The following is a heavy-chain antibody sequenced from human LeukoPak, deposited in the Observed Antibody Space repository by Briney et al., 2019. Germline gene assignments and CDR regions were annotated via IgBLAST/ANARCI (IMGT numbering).Heavy chain of an antibody. CDR1: GGSINSGSYY. CDR2: IYTSGST. J-gene: IGHJ6*03. Sequence: SETLSLTCTVSGGSINSGSYYWSWIRQPAGKGLEWIGRIYTSGSTNYNPSLKSRVTISVDTSKNQFSLKLSSVTAADTAVYYCAREVPSYYYYMDVWGKGTTVTVSS. V-gene: IGHV4-61*02. CDR3: AREVPSYYYYMDV.